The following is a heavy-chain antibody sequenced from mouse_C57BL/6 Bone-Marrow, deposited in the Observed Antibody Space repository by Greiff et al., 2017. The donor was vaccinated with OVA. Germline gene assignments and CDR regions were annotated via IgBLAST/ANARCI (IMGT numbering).Heavy chain of an antibody. D-gene: IGHD2-5*01. CDR2: ISYDGSN. CDR3: ARNAYYSNYDYYAMDY. Sequence: ESGPGLVKPSQSLSLTCSVTGYSITSGYYWNWIRQFPGNKLEWMGYISYDGSNNYNPYLKNRISITRDTSKNQFFLKLNSVTTEDTATYYCARNAYYSNYDYYAMDYWGQGTSVTVSS. CDR1: GYSITSGYY. J-gene: IGHJ4*01. V-gene: IGHV3-6*01.